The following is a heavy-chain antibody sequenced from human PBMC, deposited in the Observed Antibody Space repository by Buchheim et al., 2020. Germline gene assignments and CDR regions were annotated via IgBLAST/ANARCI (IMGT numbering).Heavy chain of an antibody. CDR3: ARKRTDGMDV. CDR1: GFTFSSYS. CDR2: ISSASSTL. J-gene: IGHJ6*02. V-gene: IGHV3-48*01. Sequence: EVQLVESGGGLVQPGGSLRLSCAASGFTFSSYSMNWVRQAPGEGLEWVSYISSASSTLYYADSVKGRFTISRDNAKNSLYLRMNSLRAEDTAVYYCARKRTDGMDVWDQGTT.